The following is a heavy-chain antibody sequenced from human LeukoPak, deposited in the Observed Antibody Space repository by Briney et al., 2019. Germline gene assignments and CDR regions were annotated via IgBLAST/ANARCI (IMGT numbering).Heavy chain of an antibody. CDR2: VVPKSGDT. V-gene: IGHV1-2*02. CDR1: GYTFTGYY. CDR3: TRGVLLQGRGAFDI. D-gene: IGHD2-15*01. J-gene: IGHJ3*02. Sequence: GASVKVSCKASGYTFTGYYMHWVRQAPGQGLEWMGWVVPKSGDTNIAQKFRDRVTMTRDTSINTAYMEINRLTSDDTAMYYCTRGVLLQGRGAFDIWGQGATVTVSS.